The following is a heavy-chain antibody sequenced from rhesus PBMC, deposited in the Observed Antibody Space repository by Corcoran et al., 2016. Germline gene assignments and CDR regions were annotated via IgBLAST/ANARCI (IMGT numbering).Heavy chain of an antibody. Sequence: QVQLQESGPGLVKPSETLSLTCAVSGGSISRNFWRWIRQPPGKGLEWIGRSYGSGGSTDYNSSLKSRVTISTDPSKNQFSLKLRSVTAADTAVYDCASGLNPFYYWGQGVLVTVSS. V-gene: IGHV4-160*01. J-gene: IGHJ4*01. CDR1: GGSISRNF. CDR3: ASGLNPFYY. CDR2: SYGSGGST. D-gene: IGHD3-3*01.